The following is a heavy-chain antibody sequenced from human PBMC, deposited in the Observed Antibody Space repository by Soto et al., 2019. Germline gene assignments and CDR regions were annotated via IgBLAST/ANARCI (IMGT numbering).Heavy chain of an antibody. Sequence: EVQLVESGGGLVQPGRSLRLSCAASGFTFDDYNMYWVRQAPGKGLEWVSGISWNSGIIGYADSVKGRFTISRDNAKNSLYLQMNSLRTEATALYYCAKGRDISGPDYWGQGTLVTVSS. CDR1: GFTFDDYN. V-gene: IGHV3-9*01. D-gene: IGHD3-22*01. CDR3: AKGRDISGPDY. J-gene: IGHJ4*02. CDR2: ISWNSGII.